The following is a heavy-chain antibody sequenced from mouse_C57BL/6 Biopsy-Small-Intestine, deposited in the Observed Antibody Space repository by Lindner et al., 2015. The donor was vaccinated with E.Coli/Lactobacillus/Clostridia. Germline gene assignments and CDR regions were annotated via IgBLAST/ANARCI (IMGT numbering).Heavy chain of an antibody. CDR2: IWTGGGT. Sequence: VQLQESGPGLVAPSQSLSITCTVSGFSLTSYAISWVRQPPGKGLEWLGVIWTGGGTNYNSALKSRLSISKDNSKSRVFLKMNSLQTDDTARYYCARNYGNYNHAMDYWGQGTSVTVSS. CDR1: GFSLTSYA. J-gene: IGHJ4*01. V-gene: IGHV2-9-1*01. D-gene: IGHD2-1*01. CDR3: ARNYGNYNHAMDY.